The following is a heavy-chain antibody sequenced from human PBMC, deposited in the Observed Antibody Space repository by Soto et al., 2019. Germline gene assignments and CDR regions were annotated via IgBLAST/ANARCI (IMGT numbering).Heavy chain of an antibody. V-gene: IGHV3-30-3*01. CDR1: GLTFSTYA. D-gene: IGHD2-15*01. CDR3: ARTRKYCTGGSCYGYYYYGVDV. J-gene: IGHJ6*02. Sequence: GGSLRLSCAASGLTFSTYAMHWVRQAPGKGLEWVALISYDGSDKYYADSVKGRFTISRDNSKNTLYLQMNSLRAEDTALYYCARTRKYCTGGSCYGYYYYGVDVWGQGTTVTVSS. CDR2: ISYDGSDK.